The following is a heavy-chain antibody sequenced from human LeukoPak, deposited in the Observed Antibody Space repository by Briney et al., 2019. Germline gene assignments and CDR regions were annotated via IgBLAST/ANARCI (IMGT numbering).Heavy chain of an antibody. CDR3: ARDSGGSSWYAGGSDY. J-gene: IGHJ4*02. V-gene: IGHV4-39*07. CDR1: GGSISSSSYY. D-gene: IGHD6-13*01. CDR2: IYYSGST. Sequence: SETLSLTCTVSGGSISSSSYYWGWIRQPPGKGLEWIGSIYYSGSTYYNPSLKSRVPISVDTSKNQFFRKLNSVTAADTAMYYCARDSGGSSWYAGGSDYWGQGTLVTVSS.